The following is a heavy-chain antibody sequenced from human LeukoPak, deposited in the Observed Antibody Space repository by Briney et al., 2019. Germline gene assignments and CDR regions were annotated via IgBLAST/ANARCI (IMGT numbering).Heavy chain of an antibody. CDR3: ARERPSYYDILTGYYPRSLPYYFDY. CDR2: IYYSGST. V-gene: IGHV4-30-4*01. D-gene: IGHD3-9*01. J-gene: IGHJ4*02. Sequence: SETLSLTCTVSGGSISSGDYYWSWIRQPPGKGLEWIGYIYYSGSTYYNPSLKSRVTISVDTSKNQFSLKLSSVTAADTAVYYCARERPSYYDILTGYYPRSLPYYFDYWGQGTLVTVSS. CDR1: GGSISSGDYY.